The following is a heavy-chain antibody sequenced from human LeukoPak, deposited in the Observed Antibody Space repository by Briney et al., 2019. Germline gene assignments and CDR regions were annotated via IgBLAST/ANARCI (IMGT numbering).Heavy chain of an antibody. CDR1: GFTFSSYW. CDR2: IKQDGSEK. CDR3: ARDQGYSNI. D-gene: IGHD6-13*01. Sequence: GGSLRLSCAASGFTFSSYWMSWVRQAPGKGLEWVANIKQDGSEKDYVDSVKGRFTIFRDNAKSSLYLQMNSLRAEDTAVYYCARDQGYSNIWGQGTLVTVSS. V-gene: IGHV3-7*01. J-gene: IGHJ4*02.